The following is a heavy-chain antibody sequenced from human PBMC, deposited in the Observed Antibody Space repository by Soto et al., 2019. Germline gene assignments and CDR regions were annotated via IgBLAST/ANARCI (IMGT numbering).Heavy chain of an antibody. J-gene: IGHJ6*02. CDR3: ARHRVNCTNVVCYPPGNYYYYGMDV. D-gene: IGHD2-8*01. V-gene: IGHV6-1*01. CDR1: GDSVSSNSAA. Sequence: TLSLTCAISGDSVSSNSAAWNWIRQSPSRGLEWLGRTYYRSKWYNDYAVSVKSRITINPDTSKNQFSLQLNSVTPEDTAVYYCARHRVNCTNVVCYPPGNYYYYGMDVWGQGTTVTVSS. CDR2: TYYRSKWYN.